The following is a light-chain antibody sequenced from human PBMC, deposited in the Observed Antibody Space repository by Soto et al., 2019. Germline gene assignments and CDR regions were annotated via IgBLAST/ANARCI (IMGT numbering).Light chain of an antibody. Sequence: EIVLTQSPGTLSLSPGERATLSCRAGQTISSNYLAWYQQNPGQAPRLLIYGASNRATGIPDRFSGSGSGTEFTLTISSLQSEDFAVYYCQQYGSSPRPLTFGGGTKVDIK. CDR2: GAS. V-gene: IGKV3-20*01. J-gene: IGKJ4*01. CDR3: QQYGSSPRPLT. CDR1: QTISSNY.